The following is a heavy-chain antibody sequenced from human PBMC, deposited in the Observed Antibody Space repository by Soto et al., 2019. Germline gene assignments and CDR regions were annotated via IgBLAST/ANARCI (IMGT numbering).Heavy chain of an antibody. CDR3: AREWPLYCPNGVCYTGFFDY. CDR2: IWYDGSNK. J-gene: IGHJ4*02. CDR1: GFTFSSYG. V-gene: IGHV3-33*01. Sequence: GGSLRLSCAASGFTFSSYGMHWVRQAPGKGLEWVAVIWYDGSNKYYADSVKGRFTISRDNSKNTLYLQMNSLRAEDTAVYYRAREWPLYCPNGVCYTGFFDYWGQGTLVTVSS. D-gene: IGHD2-8*01.